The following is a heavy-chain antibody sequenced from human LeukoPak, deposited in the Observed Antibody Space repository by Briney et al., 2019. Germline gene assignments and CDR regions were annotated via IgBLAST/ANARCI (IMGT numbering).Heavy chain of an antibody. J-gene: IGHJ4*02. CDR2: IYSGGST. V-gene: IGHV3-53*01. CDR1: RFTVSSNY. D-gene: IGHD5-12*01. CDR3: ARGGGYDKSFGY. Sequence: GGSLRLSCAASRFTVSSNYMSWVRQAPGRGLEWVSVIYSGGSTYYADSVKGRFTISRDNSKNTLYLQMNSLRAEDTAVYYCARGGGYDKSFGYWGQGTLVTVSS.